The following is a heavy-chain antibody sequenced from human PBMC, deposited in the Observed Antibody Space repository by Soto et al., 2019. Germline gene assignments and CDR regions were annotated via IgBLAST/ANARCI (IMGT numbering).Heavy chain of an antibody. CDR2: IYYSGST. CDR1: GGSISSGDYY. D-gene: IGHD3-3*01. Sequence: SETLSLTCTVSGGSISSGDYYWSWIRQPPGKGLEWIGYIYYSGSTYYNPSLKSRVTLSVDTSKNQFSLKLSSVTAADTAVYYCARAPDYDFWSGYPTWFDPWGQGTLVTVSS. J-gene: IGHJ5*02. CDR3: ARAPDYDFWSGYPTWFDP. V-gene: IGHV4-30-4*01.